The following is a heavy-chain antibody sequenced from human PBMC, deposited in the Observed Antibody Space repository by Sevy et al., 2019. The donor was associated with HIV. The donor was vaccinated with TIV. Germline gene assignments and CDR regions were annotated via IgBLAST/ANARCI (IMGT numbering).Heavy chain of an antibody. CDR1: GFTFSSYS. CDR3: ARDGYCTNGVCHRPGYYYGMDV. D-gene: IGHD2-8*01. CDR2: ISSSSSYI. J-gene: IGHJ6*02. V-gene: IGHV3-21*01. Sequence: GGSLRLSCAASGFTFSSYSMNWVRQAPGKGLEWVSSISSSSSYIYYADSVKGRFTISRDKAKNSLYLQMNSLRAEETAGFYCARDGYCTNGVCHRPGYYYGMDVWGQGTTVTVSS.